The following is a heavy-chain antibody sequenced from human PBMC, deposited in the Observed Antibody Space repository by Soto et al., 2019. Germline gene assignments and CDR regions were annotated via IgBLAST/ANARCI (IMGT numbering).Heavy chain of an antibody. D-gene: IGHD6-19*01. Sequence: EVQLVESGGGLVQPGGSLRLSCAASGFTFSSYWMSWVRQAPGKGLEWVANIKQDGSEKYYVDSVKGRFTNSRDNAKNSLYLQMNGLRAEDTAVYYCARDQPWSGYSSGWYDYWGQGALVTVSS. J-gene: IGHJ4*02. CDR2: IKQDGSEK. CDR3: ARDQPWSGYSSGWYDY. V-gene: IGHV3-7*03. CDR1: GFTFSSYW.